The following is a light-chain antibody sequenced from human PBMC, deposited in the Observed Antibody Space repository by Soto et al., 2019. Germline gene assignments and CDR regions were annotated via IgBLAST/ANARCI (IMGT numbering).Light chain of an antibody. CDR1: SSDVGSYNY. Sequence: QSVLTQPASVSGSPGQSITISYTGTSSDVGSYNYVSWYQQHPGKAPKLMIYEVSDRPSGISSRFSGSKSGNTASLTISGLQTEDEADYYCSSYTSSSTLFGTGTRSPS. CDR2: EVS. V-gene: IGLV2-14*01. CDR3: SSYTSSSTL. J-gene: IGLJ1*01.